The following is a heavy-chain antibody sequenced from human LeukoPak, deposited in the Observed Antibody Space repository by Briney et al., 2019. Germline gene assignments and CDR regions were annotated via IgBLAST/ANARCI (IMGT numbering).Heavy chain of an antibody. CDR1: GGSIGSHY. D-gene: IGHD5-18*01. CDR2: IFYGGNT. J-gene: IGHJ5*01. CDR3: ARDRVDTGSFDS. V-gene: IGHV4-59*11. Sequence: SETLSLTCTVSGGSIGSHYWSWIRQSPGKGLEWIGYIFYGGNTNYNPSLKGRVTISVDTSKNQFSLKLTSVTAGDTGVYYCARDRVDTGSFDSWGQGTLVTASS.